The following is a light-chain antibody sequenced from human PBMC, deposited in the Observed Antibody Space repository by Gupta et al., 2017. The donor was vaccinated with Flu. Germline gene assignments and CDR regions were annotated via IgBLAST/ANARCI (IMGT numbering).Light chain of an antibody. CDR2: LGS. Sequence: DIVMTQSPLSLLVTPGEPASISCRSSHSLLHSNGYNYLDWYLQKPGQSPQLLIYLGSNRASGVPYRFSGSGSGTDFTLKISRVEAEDVGVYYCMQALQTPWTFGQGTKVEIK. J-gene: IGKJ1*01. V-gene: IGKV2-28*01. CDR3: MQALQTPWT. CDR1: HSLLHSNGYNY.